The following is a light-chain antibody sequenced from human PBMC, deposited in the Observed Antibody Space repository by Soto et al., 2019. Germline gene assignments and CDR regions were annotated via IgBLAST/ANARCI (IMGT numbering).Light chain of an antibody. J-gene: IGLJ2*01. CDR2: DVS. V-gene: IGLV2-14*01. Sequence: QSALTQPASVSGSPGQSITISCTGTSSDVGGYNYVSWYQQHPGKAPKLMIYDVSNRPSGVSNRFSGSKSGNTASLTISGLQAEEEADYYCSSYTRSSTLVVFGGWTKLTVL. CDR3: SSYTRSSTLVV. CDR1: SSDVGGYNY.